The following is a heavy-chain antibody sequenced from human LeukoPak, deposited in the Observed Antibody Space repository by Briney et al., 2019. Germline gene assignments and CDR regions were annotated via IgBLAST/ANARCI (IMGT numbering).Heavy chain of an antibody. J-gene: IGHJ4*02. D-gene: IGHD3-22*01. CDR1: GGTFSSYV. V-gene: IGHV1-2*02. CDR3: ARGTYYDSSAYSGVRLFDY. Sequence: ASVKVSCKASGGTFSSYVISWVRQAPGQGLEWMGWINPNSGRTNYAQKFQGRVTMTGDTSISTAYMELTRLTSDDTAVYYCARGTYYDSSAYSGVRLFDYWGQGTLVTVSS. CDR2: INPNSGRT.